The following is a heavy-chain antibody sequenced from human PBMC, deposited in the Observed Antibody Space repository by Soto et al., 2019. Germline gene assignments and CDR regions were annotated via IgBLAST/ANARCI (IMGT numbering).Heavy chain of an antibody. CDR1: GYTFTRYG. D-gene: IGHD3-16*01. J-gene: IGHJ6*02. CDR3: AMVDVYVTPSPQDV. Sequence: QVQLVQSGAEVKNPGASVKVSCKASGYTFTRYGIGWVRQAPGQGLEWMGWINTYNGNTNYAQNVQGRVTLTTDTSTSTAYMELRSLKSSDTAIYYCAMVDVYVTPSPQDVWGQGTTVIVSS. CDR2: INTYNGNT. V-gene: IGHV1-18*01.